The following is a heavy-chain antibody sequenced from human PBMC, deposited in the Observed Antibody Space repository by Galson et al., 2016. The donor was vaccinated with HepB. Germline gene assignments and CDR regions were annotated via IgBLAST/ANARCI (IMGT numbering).Heavy chain of an antibody. CDR2: ISTGSTTI. Sequence: SLRLSCAASGFSISSYSMNWVRQAPGKGLEWVSYISTGSTTIYYADSVKGRFTISRDNAKNSLYLQMNRLRAEDTAVYYCVAGKEYFQHWGQGTLVTVSS. J-gene: IGHJ1*01. CDR1: GFSISSYS. CDR3: VAGKEYFQH. V-gene: IGHV3-48*01. D-gene: IGHD6-19*01.